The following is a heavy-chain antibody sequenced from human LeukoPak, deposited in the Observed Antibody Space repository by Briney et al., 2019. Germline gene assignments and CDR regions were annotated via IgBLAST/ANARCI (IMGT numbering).Heavy chain of an antibody. CDR1: GGSISSGSYY. CDR2: VFQDGNT. CDR3: ARRYCSSGICYFYDY. D-gene: IGHD2-8*01. V-gene: IGHV4-61*02. Sequence: SQTLSLTCTVSGGSISSGSYYWSWIRQPPGKGLEWIGSVFQDGNTYYNPSLKSRVIISLDTSKKQFSLKLISVTAADTAMYYCARRYCSSGICYFYDYWGQGTLVTVSP. J-gene: IGHJ4*02.